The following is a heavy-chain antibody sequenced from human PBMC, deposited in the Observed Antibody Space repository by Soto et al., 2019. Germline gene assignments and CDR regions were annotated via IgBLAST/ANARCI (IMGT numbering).Heavy chain of an antibody. CDR3: ARGGHVVVVTAAFDY. CDR2: VNPSGGHT. V-gene: IGHV1-46*01. D-gene: IGHD2-21*02. J-gene: IGHJ4*02. Sequence: ASVKVSCKASGDTFTNYYIHWVRQAPGQGLEWMGTVNPSGGHTTYSQNFLGRVTMTRDTSTSTLYMELTSLTSDDTAVYYCARGGHVVVVTAAFDYWGLGTLVTVSS. CDR1: GDTFTNYY.